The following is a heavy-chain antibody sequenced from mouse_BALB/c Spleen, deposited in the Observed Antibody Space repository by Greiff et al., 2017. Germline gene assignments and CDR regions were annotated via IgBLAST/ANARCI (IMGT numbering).Heavy chain of an antibody. V-gene: IGHV6-6*02. CDR1: GFTFSNYW. J-gene: IGHJ1*01. CDR3: TSITTVVATPFSWYFDV. Sequence: EVMLVESGGGLVQPGGSMKLSCVASGFTFSNYWMNWVRQSPEKGLEWVAEIRLKSNNYATHYAESVKGRFTISRDDSKSSVYLQMNNLRAEDTGIYYCTSITTVVATPFSWYFDVWGAGTTVTVSS. D-gene: IGHD1-1*01. CDR2: IRLKSNNYAT.